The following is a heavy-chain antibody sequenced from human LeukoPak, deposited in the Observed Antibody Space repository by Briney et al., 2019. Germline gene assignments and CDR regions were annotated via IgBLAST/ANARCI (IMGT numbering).Heavy chain of an antibody. D-gene: IGHD3-16*01. J-gene: IGHJ4*02. Sequence: TSETLSLTCAVYGGSFSGYYWSWIRQPPGKGLEWIGEINHSGSTNYNPSLKSRVTISVDTSKNQFSLKLSSVTAADTAVYYCARTPRWGHYFDYWGQGTLVTVSS. CDR3: ARTPRWGHYFDY. V-gene: IGHV4-34*01. CDR1: GGSFSGYY. CDR2: INHSGST.